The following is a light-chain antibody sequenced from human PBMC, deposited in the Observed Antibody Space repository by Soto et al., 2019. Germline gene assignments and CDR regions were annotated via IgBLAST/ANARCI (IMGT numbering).Light chain of an antibody. V-gene: IGKV3-20*01. Sequence: LTQSPGTLSLSPGERASLSCGASQSISSSFLAWYQQKPGQAPRLLIYGASSRATGIPDRFSGTGSETDFTLTISRLEPEDFAVYYCQQYDNSPITFGQGTRLDNK. CDR3: QQYDNSPIT. CDR2: GAS. CDR1: QSISSSF. J-gene: IGKJ5*01.